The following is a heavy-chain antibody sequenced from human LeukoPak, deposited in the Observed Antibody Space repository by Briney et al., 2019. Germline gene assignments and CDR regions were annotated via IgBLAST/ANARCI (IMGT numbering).Heavy chain of an antibody. V-gene: IGHV4-39*01. Sequence: SETLSLTCTVSGGSISSSSYYWGWIRQPPGKGLEWIGSIYYSGSTYYNPSPKSRVTISIDTSKNQFSLKLSSVAAADTALYYCARHTCSGSYRDPGNFDYWGQGTLVTVSS. CDR3: ARHTCSGSYRDPGNFDY. CDR2: IYYSGST. J-gene: IGHJ4*02. D-gene: IGHD1-26*01. CDR1: GGSISSSSYY.